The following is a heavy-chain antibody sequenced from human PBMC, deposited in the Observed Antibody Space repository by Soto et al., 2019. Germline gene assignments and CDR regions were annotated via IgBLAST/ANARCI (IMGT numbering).Heavy chain of an antibody. Sequence: SSETLSLTCTVSGGSIISSSYYWVWIRQPPGKGLEWIGSIYYSGSTYYNPSLKSRVTISVDTSKNQFSLKLSSVTAADTAVYYCARLVLLWFGELPYYFDYWGQGTLVTVSS. V-gene: IGHV4-39*01. D-gene: IGHD3-10*01. J-gene: IGHJ4*02. CDR1: GGSIISSSYY. CDR2: IYYSGST. CDR3: ARLVLLWFGELPYYFDY.